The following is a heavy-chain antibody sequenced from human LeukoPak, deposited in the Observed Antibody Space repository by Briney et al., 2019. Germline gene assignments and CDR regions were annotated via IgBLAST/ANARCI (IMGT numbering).Heavy chain of an antibody. Sequence: GGSLRLSCAASGFTFSSYGMHWVRQAPGKGLEWVAVISYDGSNKYYADSVKGRFTISRDNSKNTLYLQMNSPRAEDTALYYCAKDISAADAFDIWGQGTMVTVSS. J-gene: IGHJ3*02. D-gene: IGHD2-15*01. CDR2: ISYDGSNK. V-gene: IGHV3-30*18. CDR1: GFTFSSYG. CDR3: AKDISAADAFDI.